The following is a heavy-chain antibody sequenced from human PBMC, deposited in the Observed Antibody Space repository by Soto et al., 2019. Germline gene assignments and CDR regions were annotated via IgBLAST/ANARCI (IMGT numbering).Heavy chain of an antibody. CDR3: ARESYYGSGATVVGY. J-gene: IGHJ4*02. D-gene: IGHD3-10*01. V-gene: IGHV4-59*01. CDR2: IYYSGTT. CDR1: GGSISNFY. Sequence: QVQLQESGPGLVKPSETLSLTCTVSGGSISNFYWSWIRQPPGKGLEWIGYIYYSGTTSYNPSLNSRVTISVDTSKNQFSLKLNFVTAADTAVYYCARESYYGSGATVVGYWGLGTLVTVSS.